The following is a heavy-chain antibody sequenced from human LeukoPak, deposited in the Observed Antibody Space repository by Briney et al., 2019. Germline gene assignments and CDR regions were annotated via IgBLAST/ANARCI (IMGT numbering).Heavy chain of an antibody. CDR2: INPSGGST. V-gene: IGHV1-46*01. CDR3: ARAPGRAGCVDY. CDR1: GYTFTSYY. J-gene: IGHJ4*02. Sequence: ASVKASCKASGYTFTSYYMHWVRQAPGQGLEWMGIINPSGGSTSYAQKFQGRVTMTRDTSTSTVYMELSSLRSEDTAVYYCARAPGRAGCVDYWGQGTLVTVSS.